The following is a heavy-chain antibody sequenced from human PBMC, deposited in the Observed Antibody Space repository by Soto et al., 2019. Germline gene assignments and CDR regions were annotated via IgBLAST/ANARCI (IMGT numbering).Heavy chain of an antibody. CDR3: AREASGAYKYFDL. V-gene: IGHV4-59*01. CDR1: GGSISTYY. D-gene: IGHD3-16*01. J-gene: IGHJ4*02. Sequence: QVQLQESGPGLVKPSETLSLTCSVSGGSISTYYWSWIRQPPGKGLEWIGYIYYSGSTSYNPSLKSRVTISIDTSKHQFSLRLISVTAADTAVYYCAREASGAYKYFDLWGQGTLVTVSS. CDR2: IYYSGST.